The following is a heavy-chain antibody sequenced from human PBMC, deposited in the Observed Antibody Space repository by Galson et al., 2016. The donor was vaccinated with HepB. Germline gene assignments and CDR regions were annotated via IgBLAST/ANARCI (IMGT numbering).Heavy chain of an antibody. CDR1: GGSIRSSY. D-gene: IGHD3-10*01. CDR3: AREKLLEAFDL. CDR2: ISYSGSA. V-gene: IGHV4-59*01. Sequence: SETLSLTCSVSGGSIRSSYWSWIRQPPGKGLEWIGYISYSGSANYNPSLRSRVTISIDPSKRQFFLQLRSVTAADTARYFCAREKLLEAFDLWGRGTMVTVSS. J-gene: IGHJ3*01.